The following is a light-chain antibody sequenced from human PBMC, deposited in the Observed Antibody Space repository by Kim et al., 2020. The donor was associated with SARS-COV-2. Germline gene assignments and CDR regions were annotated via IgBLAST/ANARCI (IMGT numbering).Light chain of an antibody. Sequence: DIQMTQSPSSLSASVGDRVTITCRASQSISTYLNWYQQKPGKAPNLLIYAASGLHSGVPSRFSGSGSGTDFTLTISSLQPEDFATYHCQQGFIMPYTFGQGTKLEIK. CDR2: AAS. CDR1: QSISTY. CDR3: QQGFIMPYT. J-gene: IGKJ2*01. V-gene: IGKV1-39*01.